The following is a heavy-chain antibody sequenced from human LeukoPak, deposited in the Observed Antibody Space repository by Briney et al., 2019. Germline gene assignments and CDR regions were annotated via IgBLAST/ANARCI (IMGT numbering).Heavy chain of an antibody. D-gene: IGHD3-16*01. CDR1: GFTFSSYG. J-gene: IGHJ4*02. CDR3: AKDWGVYFDC. CDR2: IRDGSNK. Sequence: GGSLRLSCAASGFTFSSYGMNWVRQAPGKGLEWVAFIRDGSNKYYADSVKGRFTISRDNFKNTLYLQMNSLRVEDTAVHYCAKDWGVYFDCWGQGTLVTVSS. V-gene: IGHV3-30*02.